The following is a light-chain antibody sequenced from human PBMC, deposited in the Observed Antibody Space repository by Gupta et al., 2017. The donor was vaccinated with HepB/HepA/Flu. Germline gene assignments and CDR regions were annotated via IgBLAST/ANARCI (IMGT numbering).Light chain of an antibody. CDR1: QTLPDPY. CDR2: GAS. J-gene: IGKJ1*01. CDR3: HQYGTSLRT. Sequence: IVFSPSPGPLSLAPGVRAPLPCRASQTLPDPYLARYPQKPGQAPKLLTYGASTRANGIPDRFRGSGSGTDFTLTISRLEPEDYAVYYCHQYGTSLRTFGQGTKVAIK. V-gene: IGKV3-20*01.